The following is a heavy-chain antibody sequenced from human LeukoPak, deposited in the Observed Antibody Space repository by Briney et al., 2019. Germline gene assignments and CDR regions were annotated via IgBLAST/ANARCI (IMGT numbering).Heavy chain of an antibody. Sequence: GGSLRLSCAASGFTFSSYSMNWVRQAPGNGLEWVSYISISSSTIYYADSVKGRFTISRDNAKNSLYLQMNSLRAEDTAVYYCARYGGSYSFDYWGQGTLVTVSS. CDR2: ISISSSTI. V-gene: IGHV3-48*04. D-gene: IGHD1-26*01. CDR1: GFTFSSYS. CDR3: ARYGGSYSFDY. J-gene: IGHJ4*02.